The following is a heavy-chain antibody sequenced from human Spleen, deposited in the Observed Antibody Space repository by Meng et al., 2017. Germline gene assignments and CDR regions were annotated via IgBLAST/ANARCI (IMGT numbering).Heavy chain of an antibody. CDR2: LGAHDGDT. D-gene: IGHD3-10*01. J-gene: IGHJ4*02. Sequence: QVQLVQAGAEGKKPWASVKVYFKTSGYTFTGCGVSWFRQAPGQGLEWMAWLGAHDGDTSHAPRFQGRVTVTADRPTATAYMELRNLRSDDTGVYYCARGTPGRRYAEYWGQGTLVTVSS. CDR3: ARGTPGRRYAEY. CDR1: GYTFTGCG. V-gene: IGHV1-18*01.